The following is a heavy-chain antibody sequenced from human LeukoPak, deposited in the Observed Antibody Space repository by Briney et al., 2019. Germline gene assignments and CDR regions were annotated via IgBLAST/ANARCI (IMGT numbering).Heavy chain of an antibody. CDR2: IGTTSGAI. D-gene: IGHD1-26*01. CDR3: ARGRATKNSDY. CDR1: GFTFNAFG. V-gene: IGHV3-48*04. Sequence: GGSLRLSCAASGFTFNAFGMNWVRQAPGKGLEWVSYIGTTSGAIYYVDSVKGRFTISRDNAKNFLYLQMNSLRAEDTAVYFCARGRATKNSDYWGQGTLVTVSS. J-gene: IGHJ4*02.